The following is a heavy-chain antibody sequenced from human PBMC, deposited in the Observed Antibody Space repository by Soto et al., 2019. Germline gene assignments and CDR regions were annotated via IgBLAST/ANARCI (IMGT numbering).Heavy chain of an antibody. J-gene: IGHJ4*02. CDR2: SYSSGNT. D-gene: IGHD6-13*01. CDR1: GGSIIGFF. Sequence: SETLSLTCTVAGGSIIGFFWSWIRQPAGKGLEWIGRSYSSGNTNYNPSLKSRVTVSMDTSENLFSLSLSSLTAADTAVYFCGREEQVRYFDSWGQGTLVTVSS. CDR3: GREEQVRYFDS. V-gene: IGHV4-4*07.